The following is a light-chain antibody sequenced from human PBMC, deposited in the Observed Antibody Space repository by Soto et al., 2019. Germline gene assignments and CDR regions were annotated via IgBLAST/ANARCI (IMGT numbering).Light chain of an antibody. CDR2: GAS. V-gene: IGKV3-20*01. J-gene: IGKJ5*01. Sequence: EVGLTQSPGTLSLSPGERATLSRRASQSVTSNYLAWYQQKPGQAPRLLVYGASSRATGISDRFSGSGSGTDFTLTISRLEPEDFAVYYCQHYVSPPIPFGQGTRLEIK. CDR3: QHYVSPPIP. CDR1: QSVTSNY.